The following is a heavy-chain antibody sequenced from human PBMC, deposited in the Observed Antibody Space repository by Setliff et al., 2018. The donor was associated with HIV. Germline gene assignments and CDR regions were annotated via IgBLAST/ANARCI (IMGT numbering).Heavy chain of an antibody. V-gene: IGHV4-59*12. Sequence: SSETLSLTCTVSGGSISEYYWSWIRQPPGKGLEWIGYIYYSGSTNYNPSLQSRVTISVDTSKNHFSLKLTSVTAADTAVYYCARDVDKLMALSWFDPWGQGTLVTV. CDR3: ARDVDKLMALSWFDP. D-gene: IGHD5-12*01. CDR2: IYYSGST. CDR1: GGSISEYY. J-gene: IGHJ5*02.